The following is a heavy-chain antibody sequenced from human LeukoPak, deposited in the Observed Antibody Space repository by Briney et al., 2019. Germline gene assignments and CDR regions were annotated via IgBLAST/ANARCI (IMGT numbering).Heavy chain of an antibody. D-gene: IGHD1-26*01. Sequence: PGGSLRLSCAASGSTFSSYEMSWVRPVPGKGLEWFSYISGSGTSINYADSVKGRFTISRDNAKNSLYLQMNSLRAEDTAVYYCARVGAYYYGMDVWGQGTTVTVSS. CDR2: ISGSGTSI. CDR1: GSTFSSYE. J-gene: IGHJ6*02. CDR3: ARVGAYYYGMDV. V-gene: IGHV3-48*03.